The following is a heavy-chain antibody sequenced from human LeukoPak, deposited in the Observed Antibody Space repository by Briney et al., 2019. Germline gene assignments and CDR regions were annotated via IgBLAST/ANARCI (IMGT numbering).Heavy chain of an antibody. Sequence: PGGSLRLSCAAAGLTFSDYEMYWVRQAPGKGLEWVSYISSSGETIYYADSVKGRFTISRDNANKSLYLRMGSLRVEDTAIYYCIPPAAGLRRTISTEYFQHWGQGALVTVSS. J-gene: IGHJ1*01. D-gene: IGHD6-13*01. CDR2: ISSSGETI. CDR3: IPPAAGLRRTISTEYFQH. V-gene: IGHV3-48*03. CDR1: GLTFSDYE.